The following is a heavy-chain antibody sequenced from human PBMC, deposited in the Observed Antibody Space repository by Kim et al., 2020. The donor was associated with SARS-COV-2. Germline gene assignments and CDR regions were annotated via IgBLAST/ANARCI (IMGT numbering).Heavy chain of an antibody. Sequence: PSFQGQVTISADKSISTAYLQWSSLKASDTAMYYCARPGPGSYSYDAFDIWGQGTMVTVSS. D-gene: IGHD3-10*01. V-gene: IGHV5-51*01. CDR3: ARPGPGSYSYDAFDI. J-gene: IGHJ3*02.